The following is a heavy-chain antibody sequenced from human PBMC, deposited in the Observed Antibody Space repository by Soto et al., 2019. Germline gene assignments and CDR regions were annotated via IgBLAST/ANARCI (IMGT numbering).Heavy chain of an antibody. CDR2: IDPSDSYT. J-gene: IGHJ6*02. D-gene: IGHD4-17*01. Sequence: HGESLKISCKGSGYSFTSYWISWVRQMPGKGLEWMGRIDPSDSYTNYSPSFQGHVTISADKSISTAYLQWSSLKASDTAMYYCARHYGDYRPVMAFWGQGSTVTVSS. V-gene: IGHV5-10-1*01. CDR1: GYSFTSYW. CDR3: ARHYGDYRPVMAF.